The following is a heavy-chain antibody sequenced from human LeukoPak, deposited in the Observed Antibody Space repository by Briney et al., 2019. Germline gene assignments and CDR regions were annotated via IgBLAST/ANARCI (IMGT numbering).Heavy chain of an antibody. CDR3: ARGYYYDSSGYYNKYYFDY. Sequence: PGGSLRLSCVASGFTFSTYTMNWVRQAPGKGLEWVSSISSGSSYIYYADSVKGRFIISRDNAKNSLYLQMNSLRAEDTAVYYCARGYYYDSSGYYNKYYFDYWGQGTLVTVSS. CDR1: GFTFSTYT. CDR2: ISSGSSYI. V-gene: IGHV3-21*01. J-gene: IGHJ4*02. D-gene: IGHD3-22*01.